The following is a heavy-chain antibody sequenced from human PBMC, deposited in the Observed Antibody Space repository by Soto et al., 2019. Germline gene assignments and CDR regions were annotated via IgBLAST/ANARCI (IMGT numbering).Heavy chain of an antibody. D-gene: IGHD1-26*01. V-gene: IGHV3-30*03. CDR3: AREGPTSAFDI. Sequence: QVHLVESGGGVVQPGRSLRLFCAASGFTFRNYGIHWVRQAPGKGLEWVAIVSYDGSNKYYADSVKGRFTISRDNSKNTLYLQMNSLRTEDTAVYYCAREGPTSAFDIWGQGTMVTVSS. J-gene: IGHJ3*02. CDR2: VSYDGSNK. CDR1: GFTFRNYG.